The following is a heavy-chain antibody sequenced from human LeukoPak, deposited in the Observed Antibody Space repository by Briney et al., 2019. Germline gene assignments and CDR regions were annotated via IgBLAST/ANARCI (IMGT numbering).Heavy chain of an antibody. D-gene: IGHD3-10*01. CDR3: ARDQDYYGSGSYHRLDTTGLDY. V-gene: IGHV1-2*02. CDR1: GYTFTGYY. Sequence: GASVKVSCKASGYTFTGYYMHWVRQAPGQGLEWMGWINPNSGGTNYAQKFQGRVTMTRDTSISTAYMELSRLKSDDTAVYYCARDQDYYGSGSYHRLDTTGLDYWGQGTLVTVSS. CDR2: INPNSGGT. J-gene: IGHJ4*02.